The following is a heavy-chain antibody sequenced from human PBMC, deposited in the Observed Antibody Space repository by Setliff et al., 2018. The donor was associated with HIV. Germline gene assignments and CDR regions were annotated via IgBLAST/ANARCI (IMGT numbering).Heavy chain of an antibody. Sequence: PSETLSLTCTVADGSISTGSYYWSWVRQPAGRGLEWIGRIYTSGSTNYNPSLKSRVTISVDTSKNQFSLNLTSVTAADTAVYYCARGRFVGFDYWGQGTLVTV. V-gene: IGHV4-61*02. D-gene: IGHD3-16*02. J-gene: IGHJ4*02. CDR3: ARGRFVGFDY. CDR2: IYTSGST. CDR1: DGSISTGSYY.